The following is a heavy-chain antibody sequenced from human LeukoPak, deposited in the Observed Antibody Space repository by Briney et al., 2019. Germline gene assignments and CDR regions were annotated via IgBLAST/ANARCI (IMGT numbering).Heavy chain of an antibody. CDR2: INPSGGST. Sequence: ASVTVSCKASGYTFTRYYMRWVRQAPGQGLEWMGIINPSGGSTTYAQKFQGRVTITMHTSTSTVYMELSSLRSEDTAVYYCARDPMSNGGFDPWGQGTLVTVSS. V-gene: IGHV1-46*01. CDR1: GYTFTRYY. CDR3: ARDPMSNGGFDP. D-gene: IGHD3-10*02. J-gene: IGHJ5*02.